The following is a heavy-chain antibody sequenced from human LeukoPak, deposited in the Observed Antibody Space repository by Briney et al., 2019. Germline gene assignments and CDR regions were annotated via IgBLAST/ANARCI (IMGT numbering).Heavy chain of an antibody. CDR1: GFSFPSSS. CDR3: AAVFGSGYYYYFDY. J-gene: IGHJ4*02. V-gene: IGHV1-58*02. D-gene: IGHD3-22*01. Sequence: SVKVSCKASGFSFPSSSMQWVRQARGQRLEWIGWLAVGSGNTNYAQKFQGRVTITRDMSTSTAYMELSSLRSEDTALYYCAAVFGSGYYYYFDYWGQGSLVTVSS. CDR2: LAVGSGNT.